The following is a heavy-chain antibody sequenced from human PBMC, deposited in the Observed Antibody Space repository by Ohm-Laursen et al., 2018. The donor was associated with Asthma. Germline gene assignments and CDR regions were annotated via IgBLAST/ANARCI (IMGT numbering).Heavy chain of an antibody. Sequence: SLRLSCAAPGFTFSSYGMHWVRQAPGKGLEWVAVISYDGSNKYYADSVKGRFTISRDNSKNTLYLQMNSLRAEDTAVYYCAKDRGTMVQGVPRDWGQGTLVTVSS. D-gene: IGHD3-10*01. J-gene: IGHJ4*02. CDR2: ISYDGSNK. CDR1: GFTFSSYG. V-gene: IGHV3-30*18. CDR3: AKDRGTMVQGVPRD.